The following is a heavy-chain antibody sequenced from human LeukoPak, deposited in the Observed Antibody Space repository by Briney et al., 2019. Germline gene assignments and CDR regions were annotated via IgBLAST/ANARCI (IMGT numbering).Heavy chain of an antibody. CDR3: ARVYSGSYSGVAFDI. V-gene: IGHV4-34*01. CDR1: GGSFSGYY. Sequence: SETLSLTCAVYGGSFSGYYWSWIRQPPGQGLEWIGEINHSGSTNYNPSLKSRVTISVDTSKNQFSLKLSSVTAADTAVYYCARVYSGSYSGVAFDIWGQGTMVTVSS. CDR2: INHSGST. D-gene: IGHD1-26*01. J-gene: IGHJ3*02.